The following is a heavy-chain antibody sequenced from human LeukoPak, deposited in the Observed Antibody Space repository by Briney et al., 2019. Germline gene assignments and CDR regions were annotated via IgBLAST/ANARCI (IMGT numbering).Heavy chain of an antibody. CDR2: INHSGST. D-gene: IGHD1-26*01. J-gene: IGHJ5*02. CDR1: GGSFSGYY. V-gene: IGHV4-34*01. CDR3: ARGMTEAGGAFDP. Sequence: SETLSLTCAVYGGSFSGYYWSWIRQPPGKGLEWIGEINHSGSTNYNPSLKCRVTISVDTSKNQFSLKLSSVTAADTAVYYCARGMTEAGGAFDPWGQGTLVTVSS.